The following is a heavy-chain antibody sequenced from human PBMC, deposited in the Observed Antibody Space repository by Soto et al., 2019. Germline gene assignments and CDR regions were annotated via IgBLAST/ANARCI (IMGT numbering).Heavy chain of an antibody. Sequence: PSETLSLTCDVSGDSISSGGYSWNWIRQPPGKGLEWIGKTYHNGRPQYNPSLKSRVTISVDRSKNQFSLQLASVIAADTAVFFCARDHFDGSGYDAFDIWGQGTMVTVSS. D-gene: IGHD3-22*01. CDR1: GDSISSGGYS. CDR3: ARDHFDGSGYDAFDI. CDR2: TYHNGRP. J-gene: IGHJ3*02. V-gene: IGHV4-30-2*01.